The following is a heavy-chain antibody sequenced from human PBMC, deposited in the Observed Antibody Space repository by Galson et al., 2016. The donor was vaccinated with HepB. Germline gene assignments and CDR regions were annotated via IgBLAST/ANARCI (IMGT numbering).Heavy chain of an antibody. Sequence: CAISGDSVSSNSAAWNWIRQSPSRGLEWLGRTYYRSKWYNDYAVSVKSRITINPDTSKNHFSLQLNSVTPEDRAVYFCARGAGGEGANYYYYGMDVWGQGTTVTVSS. D-gene: IGHD2-21*01. CDR1: GDSVSSNSAA. CDR2: TYYRSKWYN. V-gene: IGHV6-1*01. CDR3: ARGAGGEGANYYYYGMDV. J-gene: IGHJ6*02.